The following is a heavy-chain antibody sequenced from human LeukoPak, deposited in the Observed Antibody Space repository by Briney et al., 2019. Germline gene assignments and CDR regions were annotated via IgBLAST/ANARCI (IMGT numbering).Heavy chain of an antibody. CDR2: ISSSSSYI. CDR3: ASLGYCSSTSCPGDY. D-gene: IGHD2-2*01. V-gene: IGHV3-21*01. Sequence: KPGGSLRLSCAASGFTFSSYSMNWVRQAPGKGLEWVSSISSSSSYIYYADSVKGRFTISRDNAKNSLYLQMNSLRAEDTAVYYCASLGYCSSTSCPGDYWGQGTLVTVSS. J-gene: IGHJ4*02. CDR1: GFTFSSYS.